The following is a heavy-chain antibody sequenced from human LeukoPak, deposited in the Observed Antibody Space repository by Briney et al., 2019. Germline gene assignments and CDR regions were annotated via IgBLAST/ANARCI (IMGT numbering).Heavy chain of an antibody. D-gene: IGHD6-25*01. V-gene: IGHV3-9*01. J-gene: IGHJ3*02. CDR2: ISWNSGSI. CDR3: AKEGGRPGAFDI. Sequence: PGRSLRLSCAASGFTFDDYAMHWVRQAPGKGLEWVSGISWNSGSIGYADSVKGRFTISRDNAKNSLYLQMNSLRAEDTALYYCAKEGGRPGAFDIWGQGTMVTVSS. CDR1: GFTFDDYA.